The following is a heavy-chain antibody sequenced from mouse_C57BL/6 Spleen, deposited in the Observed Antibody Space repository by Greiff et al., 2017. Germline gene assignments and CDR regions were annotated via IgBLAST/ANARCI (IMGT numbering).Heavy chain of an antibody. J-gene: IGHJ2*01. D-gene: IGHD1-1*01. CDR1: GYAFSSSW. Sequence: QVQLQQSGPELVKPGASVKISCKASGYAFSSSWMNWVKQRPGKGLEWIGRIYPGDGDTNYNGKFKGKATLTADKSSSTAYMQLSSLTSEDSAVYICARDYYYGSSPYYFDYWGQGTTLTVSS. CDR2: IYPGDGDT. CDR3: ARDYYYGSSPYYFDY. V-gene: IGHV1-82*01.